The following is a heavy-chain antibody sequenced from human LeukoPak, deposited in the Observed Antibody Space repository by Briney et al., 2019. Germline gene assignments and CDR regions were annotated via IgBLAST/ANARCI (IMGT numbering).Heavy chain of an antibody. CDR3: AKALTRWAFDI. CDR2: ISLSTNGK. D-gene: IGHD3-16*01. Sequence: PGGSLRLSCAASGFTFSSYDMSWVRQAPGKGLEWVSSISLSTNGKTYADSVKGRFTISTDNAKNTLYLQMDSLRAEDTAIYYCAKALTRWAFDIWGQGTMVTVSS. CDR1: GFTFSSYD. J-gene: IGHJ3*02. V-gene: IGHV3-23*01.